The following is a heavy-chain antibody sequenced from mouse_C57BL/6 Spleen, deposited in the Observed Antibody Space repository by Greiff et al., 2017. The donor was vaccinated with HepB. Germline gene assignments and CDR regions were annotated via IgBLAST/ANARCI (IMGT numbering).Heavy chain of an antibody. CDR2: IYPGSGST. V-gene: IGHV1-55*01. D-gene: IGHD2-2*01. J-gene: IGHJ2*01. CDR1: GYTFTSYW. Sequence: QVQLQQPGAELVKPGASVKMSCKASGYTFTSYWITWVKQRPGQGLEWIGDIYPGSGSTNYNAKFKSKATLTVDTSSSTAYMQLSSLTSEDSAVYYCARGGYDVDYFDYWGQGTTLTVSS. CDR3: ARGGYDVDYFDY.